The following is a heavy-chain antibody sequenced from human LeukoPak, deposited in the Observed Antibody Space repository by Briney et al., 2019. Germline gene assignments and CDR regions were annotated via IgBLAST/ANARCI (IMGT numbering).Heavy chain of an antibody. CDR1: GGSFSGYY. J-gene: IGHJ4*02. Sequence: SETLSLTCAVYGGSFSGYYWSWIRQPPGKGLEWIGEINHSESTNYNPSLKSRVTISVDTSKNQFSLKLSSVTAADTAVYYCARGPAYYDSSGPPAYWGQGTLVTVSS. CDR3: ARGPAYYDSSGPPAY. CDR2: INHSEST. V-gene: IGHV4-34*01. D-gene: IGHD3-22*01.